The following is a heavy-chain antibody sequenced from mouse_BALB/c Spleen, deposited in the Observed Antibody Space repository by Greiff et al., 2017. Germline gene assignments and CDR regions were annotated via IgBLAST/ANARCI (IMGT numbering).Heavy chain of an antibody. Sequence: EVMLVESGGGLVKPGGSLKLSCAASGFTFSDYYMYWVRQTPEKRLEWVATISDGGSYTYYPDSVKGRFTISRDNAKNNLYLQMSSLKSEDTAMYYCARDRTMITTGSYYYAMDYWGQGTSVTVSS. J-gene: IGHJ4*01. CDR2: ISDGGSYT. CDR1: GFTFSDYY. V-gene: IGHV5-4*02. CDR3: ARDRTMITTGSYYYAMDY. D-gene: IGHD2-4*01.